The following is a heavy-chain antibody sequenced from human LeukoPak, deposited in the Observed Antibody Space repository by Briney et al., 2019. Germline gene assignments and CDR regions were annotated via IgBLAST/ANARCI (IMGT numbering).Heavy chain of an antibody. V-gene: IGHV3-48*02. D-gene: IGHD3-10*01. J-gene: IGHJ4*02. CDR2: MNSDGSHI. CDR1: GFTFTDYS. Sequence: PGGSLRLSCAASGFTFTDYSMNWVRQAPGKGLEWVSSMNSDGSHIYHAGSVEGRFTISRDNAGNSLYLQMNGLRDEDTAVYYCARGSFGVFDYWGQGILVTVSS. CDR3: ARGSFGVFDY.